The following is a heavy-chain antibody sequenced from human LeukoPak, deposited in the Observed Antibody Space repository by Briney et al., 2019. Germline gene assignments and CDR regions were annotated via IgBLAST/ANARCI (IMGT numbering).Heavy chain of an antibody. Sequence: GGSLRLSCAASGFTFTNHDMHWVRQPTGKGLEWVSSIGTAGDTNYPGSVKGRFTTSGDNAKNSLYLQMNSLRDGDTAVYYCARELVTAGHWYFDLWGRGTLVTVS. CDR2: IGTAGDT. V-gene: IGHV3-13*04. CDR1: GFTFTNHD. D-gene: IGHD2-2*01. J-gene: IGHJ2*01. CDR3: ARELVTAGHWYFDL.